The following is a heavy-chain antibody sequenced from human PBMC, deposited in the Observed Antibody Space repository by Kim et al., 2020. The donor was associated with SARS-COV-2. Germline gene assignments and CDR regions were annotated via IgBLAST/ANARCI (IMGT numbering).Heavy chain of an antibody. J-gene: IGHJ3*02. CDR2: INSDGTTT. D-gene: IGHD6-19*01. CDR3: ARGGAVPGRAFDI. CDR1: GFTFNIYW. Sequence: GGSLRLSCAASGFTFNIYWMHWVRQAPGKGLVWVSRINSDGTTTTHADSVKGRFTISRDNAKNTLYLQMDSLRAEDTAVYFCARGGAVPGRAFDIWGQGT. V-gene: IGHV3-74*01.